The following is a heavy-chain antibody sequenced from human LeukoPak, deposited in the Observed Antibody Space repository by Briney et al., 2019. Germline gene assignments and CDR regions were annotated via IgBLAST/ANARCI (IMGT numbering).Heavy chain of an antibody. D-gene: IGHD1-26*01. Sequence: QPGGSLRLSCAASGFTFGSYSMNWVRQAPGKGLEWVSYISSSSSTIYYADSVKGRFTISRDNAKNSLYLQMNSLRDEDTAVYYCARDPASGSYYAGVDYWGQGTLVTVSS. CDR1: GFTFGSYS. CDR3: ARDPASGSYYAGVDY. CDR2: ISSSSSTI. V-gene: IGHV3-48*02. J-gene: IGHJ4*02.